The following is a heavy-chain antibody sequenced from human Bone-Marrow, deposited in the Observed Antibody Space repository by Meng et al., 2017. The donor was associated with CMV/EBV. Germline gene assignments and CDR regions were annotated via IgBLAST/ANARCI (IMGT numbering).Heavy chain of an antibody. Sequence: GESLKISCAASGFTFSSYGMHWVRQAPGKGLEWVSYISSSGSTIYYADSVKGRFTISRDNAKNSLYLQMNSLRAEDTAVYYCARDLSRTMDVWGQGTTVTVSS. CDR1: GFTFSSYG. J-gene: IGHJ6*02. CDR2: ISSSGSTI. V-gene: IGHV3-48*04. CDR3: ARDLSRTMDV. D-gene: IGHD1-14*01.